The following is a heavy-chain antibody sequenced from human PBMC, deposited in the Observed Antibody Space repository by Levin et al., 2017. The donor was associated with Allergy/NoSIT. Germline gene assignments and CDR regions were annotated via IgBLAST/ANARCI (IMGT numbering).Heavy chain of an antibody. D-gene: IGHD3-9*01. CDR1: GYTFSDYD. J-gene: IGHJ4*02. Sequence: ASVKVSCKTSGYTFSDYDINWVRQATGQGLQWIGWMNPKSGNAGFARNFQGRVTMTGDTAITTAYLELRSLTPGDTGVYFCARGRYFDVSTGYNVYTYWGQGTLVTVSS. CDR3: ARGRYFDVSTGYNVYTY. CDR2: MNPKSGNA. V-gene: IGHV1-8*01.